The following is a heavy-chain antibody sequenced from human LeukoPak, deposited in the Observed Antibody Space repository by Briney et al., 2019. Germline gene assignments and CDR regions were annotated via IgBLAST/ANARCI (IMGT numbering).Heavy chain of an antibody. J-gene: IGHJ4*02. CDR3: AKTRRDTAMVIDY. CDR2: ISYDGSNK. D-gene: IGHD5-18*01. CDR1: GFTFSSYA. V-gene: IGHV3-30*18. Sequence: GGSLRLSCAASGFTFSSYAMHWVRQAPGKGLEWVAVISYDGSNKYYADSVKGRFTISRDNSKNTLYLQMNSLRAEDTAVYYCAKTRRDTAMVIDYWGQGTLVTVSS.